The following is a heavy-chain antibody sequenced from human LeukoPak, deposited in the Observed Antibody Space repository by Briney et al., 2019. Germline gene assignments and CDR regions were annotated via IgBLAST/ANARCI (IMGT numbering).Heavy chain of an antibody. J-gene: IGHJ6*03. D-gene: IGHD3-3*02. Sequence: GGSLRLSCAASGFTFSSYWMSWVRQAPGKGLEWVANIKQDGSEKYYVDSVKGRLTISRDNAKNSLYLQMNSLRAEDTAVYYCARAPLANYYYYYMDVWGKGTSVTVSS. CDR3: ARAPLANYYYYYMDV. CDR2: IKQDGSEK. CDR1: GFTFSSYW. V-gene: IGHV3-7*01.